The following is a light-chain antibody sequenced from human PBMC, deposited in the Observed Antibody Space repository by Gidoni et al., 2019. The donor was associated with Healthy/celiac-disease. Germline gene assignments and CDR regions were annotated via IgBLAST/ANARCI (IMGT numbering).Light chain of an antibody. V-gene: IGLV1-40*01. CDR1: SSNIGAGYD. Sequence: QSVLTQPPSVSGAPGQRVTISCTGSSSNIGAGYDVHWYQQLPGTAPKLLIYGNSNRPSGVPDRFSGSKSGTPPSLPITGLQAEDEADYYCQPYDSSLSGSVFGGGTKLTVL. J-gene: IGLJ3*02. CDR3: QPYDSSLSGSV. CDR2: GNS.